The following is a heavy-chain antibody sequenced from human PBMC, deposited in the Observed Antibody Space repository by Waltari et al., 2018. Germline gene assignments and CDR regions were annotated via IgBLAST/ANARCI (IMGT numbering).Heavy chain of an antibody. V-gene: IGHV3-7*01. D-gene: IGHD1-20*01. Sequence: EVQLVESGGGLVQHGGSLRLSCAASGFMFSNNWMSWDRQAPGKGLEWVANIKQDGGEVYYVDSVKGRFTISRDNAKNSLYLQMNSLRAEDTAVYYCARDPHDNWNDLDYWGQGTLVTVSS. CDR2: IKQDGGEV. J-gene: IGHJ4*02. CDR3: ARDPHDNWNDLDY. CDR1: GFMFSNNW.